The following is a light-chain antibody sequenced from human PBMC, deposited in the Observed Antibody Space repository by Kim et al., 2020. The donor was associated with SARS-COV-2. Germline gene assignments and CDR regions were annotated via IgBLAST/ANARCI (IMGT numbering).Light chain of an antibody. CDR3: QQYSNWPLT. Sequence: LSPGERATLSCRASQSVSSYLAWYQQKPGQAPRLLIYDASNRATGIPARFSGSGSGTDFTLTISSLESEDFAVYYCQQYSNWPLTFGQGTKVDIK. CDR2: DAS. J-gene: IGKJ1*01. CDR1: QSVSSY. V-gene: IGKV3-11*01.